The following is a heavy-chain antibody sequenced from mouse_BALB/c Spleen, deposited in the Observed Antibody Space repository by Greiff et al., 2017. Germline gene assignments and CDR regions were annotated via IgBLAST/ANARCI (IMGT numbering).Heavy chain of an antibody. CDR3: ARLNDGYYGFAY. V-gene: IGHV1-69*02. CDR2: IDPSDSYT. J-gene: IGHJ3*01. D-gene: IGHD2-3*01. CDR1: GYTFTSYW. Sequence: VQLQQPGAELVKPGASVKLSCKASGYTFTSYWMHWVKQRPGQGLEWIGEIDPSDSYTNYNQKFKGKATLTVDKSSSTAYMQLSSLTSEDSAVYYCARLNDGYYGFAYWGQGTLVTVSA.